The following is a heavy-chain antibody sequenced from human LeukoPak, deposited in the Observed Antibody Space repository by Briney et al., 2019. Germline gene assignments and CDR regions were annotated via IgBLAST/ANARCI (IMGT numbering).Heavy chain of an antibody. D-gene: IGHD2-15*01. CDR2: INPNSGGT. J-gene: IGHJ4*02. CDR3: ARTYCSGGSCDSIDY. CDR1: GYTFTGYY. Sequence: ASVKVSCKASGYTFTGYYMHWVRQAPGQGLEWMGWINPNSGGTNYAQRFQGRVTMTRDTSISTGYMELSRLRSDDTAVYYCARTYCSGGSCDSIDYWGQGTLVTVSS. V-gene: IGHV1-2*02.